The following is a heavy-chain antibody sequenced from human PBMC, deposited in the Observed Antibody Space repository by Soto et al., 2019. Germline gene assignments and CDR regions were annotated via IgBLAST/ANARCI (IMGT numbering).Heavy chain of an antibody. CDR3: ARDSSSYWGGGFDI. D-gene: IGHD3-22*01. J-gene: IGHJ3*02. CDR1: GGSISSYSYF. CDR2: IFYGGST. V-gene: IGHV4-39*02. Sequence: QLQVQESGPGLVTPSETLSLTCTVSGGSISSYSYFWGWIRQPPGKGLEWIASIFYGGSTFYNPSLKSRVTISVDTSKNQLSLRLTSVTAADTAVYYCARDSSSYWGGGFDIWGRGTMVTVSS.